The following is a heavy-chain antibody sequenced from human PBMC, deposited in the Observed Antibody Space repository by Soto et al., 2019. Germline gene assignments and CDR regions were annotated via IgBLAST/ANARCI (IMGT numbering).Heavy chain of an antibody. CDR3: ARGGGGDFWSGYYPLNGMDV. CDR1: GGTFSSYA. J-gene: IGHJ6*02. CDR2: IIPIFGTA. Sequence: QVQLVQSGAEVKKPGSSVKVSCKASGGTFSSYAISWVRQAPGQGLEWMGGIIPIFGTANYAQKFQGRVTITADESTSTAYMELCSLRSEDTAVYYCARGGGGDFWSGYYPLNGMDVWGQGTTVTVSS. V-gene: IGHV1-69*01. D-gene: IGHD3-3*01.